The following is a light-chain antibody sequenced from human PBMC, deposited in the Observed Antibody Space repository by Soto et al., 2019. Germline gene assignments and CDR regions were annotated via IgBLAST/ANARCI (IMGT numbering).Light chain of an antibody. J-gene: IGKJ2*01. CDR1: QTVHSN. CDR3: HQYNDWPVYT. CDR2: AAT. V-gene: IGKV3-15*01. Sequence: EIVMTQSPDNLSVSPGGRATLSCWASQTVHSNLAWYQHKSGQAPRLLIYAATTRATGIPARISGSGSGTEFTLTITSLQSEDSAVYFCHQYNDWPVYTLGPGTKLEIK.